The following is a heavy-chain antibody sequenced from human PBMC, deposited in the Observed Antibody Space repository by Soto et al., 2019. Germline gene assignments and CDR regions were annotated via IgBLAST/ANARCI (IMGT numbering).Heavy chain of an antibody. D-gene: IGHD3-3*02. V-gene: IGHV4-39*01. CDR3: ASPKIAFYNWFDP. J-gene: IGHJ5*02. CDR2: IYYSGST. CDR1: GASISSSSYY. Sequence: SETLSLTCPVSGASISSSSYYWGWIRQPPGKGLEWIGSIYYSGSTYYNPSLKSRVTISVDTSKNQFSLKLSSVTAADTAVYYCASPKIAFYNWFDPWGQGTLVTVSS.